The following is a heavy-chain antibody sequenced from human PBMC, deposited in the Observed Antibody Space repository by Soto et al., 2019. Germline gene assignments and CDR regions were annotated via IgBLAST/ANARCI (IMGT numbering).Heavy chain of an antibody. CDR2: INTYNGNP. J-gene: IGHJ6*02. D-gene: IGHD3-16*01. CDR3: AMVDVYVTPSPQDV. Sequence: QVQLVQSRAEVKNPGASVKVSCKASGYSFTRYGIAWARQAPGQGLEWMGWINTYNGNPNYAQNLQGRVTLTTDTSTSTAYMELMSLRSNDTAIYYCAMVDVYVTPSPQDVWGQGTTVIVSS. V-gene: IGHV1-18*01. CDR1: GYSFTRYG.